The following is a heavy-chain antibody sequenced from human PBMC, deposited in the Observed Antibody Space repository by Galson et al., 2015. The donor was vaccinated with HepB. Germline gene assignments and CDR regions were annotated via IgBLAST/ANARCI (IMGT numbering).Heavy chain of an antibody. Sequence: SVKVSCKAPGGTFSSYAISWVRQAPGQGLEWMGGIIPIFGTANYAQKFQGRVTITADESTSTAYMELSSLRSEDTAVYYCARGDCSSTSCYKGYYYYMDVWGKGTTVTVSS. CDR1: GGTFSSYA. D-gene: IGHD2-2*02. CDR3: ARGDCSSTSCYKGYYYYMDV. V-gene: IGHV1-69*13. CDR2: IIPIFGTA. J-gene: IGHJ6*03.